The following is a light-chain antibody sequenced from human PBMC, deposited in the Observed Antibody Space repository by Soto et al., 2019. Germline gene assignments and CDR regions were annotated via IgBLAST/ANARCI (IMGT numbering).Light chain of an antibody. CDR3: QTWGTGIRV. CDR2: VNIDGSH. V-gene: IGLV4-69*01. CDR1: SGHRNYA. J-gene: IGLJ2*01. Sequence: QPVLTQSPSASASLGASVTLTCTLSSGHRNYAIAWHQQQPEKGPRYLMKVNIDGSHNKGDGIPDRSSGSSSGAERYLTISSLQSEDEADYYCQTWGTGIRVFGGGTKLTVL.